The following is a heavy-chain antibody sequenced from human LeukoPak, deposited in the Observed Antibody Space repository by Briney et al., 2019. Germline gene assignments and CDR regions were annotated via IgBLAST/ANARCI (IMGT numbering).Heavy chain of an antibody. V-gene: IGHV3-7*01. Sequence: GGSLRLSCEASGFTFGHYWMSWVRQAPGRGLEWVANLNEDGGVKQHADSVRGRFTIYRDKAKNLVYLQMSSLKAEDSGVYYCARDERSGYYIYWGEGILVTVSS. CDR1: GFTFGHYW. CDR3: ARDERSGYYIY. CDR2: LNEDGGVK. D-gene: IGHD3-22*01. J-gene: IGHJ4*02.